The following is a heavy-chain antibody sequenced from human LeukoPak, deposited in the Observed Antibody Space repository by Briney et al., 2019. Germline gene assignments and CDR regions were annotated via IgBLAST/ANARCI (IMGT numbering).Heavy chain of an antibody. J-gene: IGHJ5*02. V-gene: IGHV1-69*05. CDR3: ARDRLDSSGYYYEMGFDP. CDR1: GGTFNSYA. D-gene: IGHD3-22*01. Sequence: SVKVSCKASGGTFNSYAISWVRQAPGQGLEWMGGIIPIFGTANYAQKFQGRVTITTDESTSTAYMELSSLRSEDTAVYYCARDRLDSSGYYYEMGFDPWGQGTLVTVSS. CDR2: IIPIFGTA.